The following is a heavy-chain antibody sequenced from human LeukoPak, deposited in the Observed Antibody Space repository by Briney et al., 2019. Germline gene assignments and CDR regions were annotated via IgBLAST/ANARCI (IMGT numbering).Heavy chain of an antibody. CDR1: GYTFTGYY. CDR2: INPNSGDT. Sequence: EASVKVSCKASGYTFTGYYMHWVRQASGQGLEWMGWINPNSGDTNYAQKFQGRVTMTRDTSISTAYMELSRLRSDDTAVYFCATKQWLVGGSIDYWGQGTLVTVSS. CDR3: ATKQWLVGGSIDY. J-gene: IGHJ4*02. D-gene: IGHD6-19*01. V-gene: IGHV1-2*02.